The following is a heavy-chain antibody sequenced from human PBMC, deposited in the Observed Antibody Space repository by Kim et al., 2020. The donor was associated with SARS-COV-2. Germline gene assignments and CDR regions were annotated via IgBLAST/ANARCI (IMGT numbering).Heavy chain of an antibody. J-gene: IGHJ6*02. D-gene: IGHD3-10*01. Sequence: KGRFTISRDDSKSIAYLQMNSLKTEDTAVYYCTREMRGRFGVYHYYGMDVWGQGTTVTVSS. V-gene: IGHV3-49*02. CDR3: TREMRGRFGVYHYYGMDV.